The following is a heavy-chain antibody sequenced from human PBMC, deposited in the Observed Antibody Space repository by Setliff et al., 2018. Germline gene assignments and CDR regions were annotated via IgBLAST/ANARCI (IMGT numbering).Heavy chain of an antibody. D-gene: IGHD2-21*01. J-gene: IGHJ4*02. Sequence: GGSLRLSCAASGFTFINYWMSWVRQAPGTGLEWLANIKQDGSEKFYVDSVKGRFTISRDNAKNSLYPQMNNLRAEDTAVYYCVRDSPYCVNGVCRGYWGQGTQVTVSS. CDR1: GFTFINYW. V-gene: IGHV3-7*03. CDR2: IKQDGSEK. CDR3: VRDSPYCVNGVCRGY.